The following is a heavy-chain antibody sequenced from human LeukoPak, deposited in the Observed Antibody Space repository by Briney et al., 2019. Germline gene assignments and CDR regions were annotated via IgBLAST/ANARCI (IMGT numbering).Heavy chain of an antibody. V-gene: IGHV3-30*04. Sequence: GGSLRLSCAASGFTFSSYAMHWVRQAPGKGLEWVAVVSYDGSNTYYADSVKGRFTISRDNSKNTLYLQMNRLRAEDTAVYYCAKESAEYGGYMKYWGQGTLVTVSS. CDR3: AKESAEYGGYMKY. J-gene: IGHJ4*02. CDR2: VSYDGSNT. D-gene: IGHD5-12*01. CDR1: GFTFSSYA.